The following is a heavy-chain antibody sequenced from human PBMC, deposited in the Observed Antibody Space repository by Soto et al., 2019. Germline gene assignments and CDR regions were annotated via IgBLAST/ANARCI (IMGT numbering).Heavy chain of an antibody. Sequence: ASVKVSCKASGYTFTGYYMHWARQAPGQGLEWMGWLNPNSGGTNYAQKFQGWITKTRDTSISTANMGLSRLRSYDTAVYYCAREYYYILTGDPGYYYYGMDVWGQGTTVTVSS. J-gene: IGHJ6*02. CDR2: LNPNSGGT. CDR3: AREYYYILTGDPGYYYYGMDV. V-gene: IGHV1-2*04. D-gene: IGHD3-9*01. CDR1: GYTFTGYY.